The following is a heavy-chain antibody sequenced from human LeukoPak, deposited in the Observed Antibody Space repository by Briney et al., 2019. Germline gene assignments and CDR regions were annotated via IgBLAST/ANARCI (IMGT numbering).Heavy chain of an antibody. D-gene: IGHD3-10*01. CDR3: ARGHYGSGSYYSGAFDI. CDR2: ISVYKGKT. J-gene: IGHJ3*02. CDR1: GYKFIRYG. V-gene: IGHV1-18*01. Sequence: ASVKVSCKASGYKFIRYGISWVRQAPGQGLEWMGWISVYKGKTNYAQKPQGRVTMTTDTSTSTAYMELRSLRSDDTAVYYCARGHYGSGSYYSGAFDIWGQGTMVTVSS.